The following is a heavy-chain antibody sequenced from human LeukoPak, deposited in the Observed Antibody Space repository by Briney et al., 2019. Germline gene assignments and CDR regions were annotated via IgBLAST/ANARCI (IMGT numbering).Heavy chain of an antibody. CDR1: GGSITGFY. CDR2: IHYNGGT. V-gene: IGHV4-59*08. CDR3: ARHVSGIFGSRGDFDS. Sequence: PSEPLSLTCSVSGGSITGFYWSWIRQPPGQGLEWIGYIHYNGGTNYNPSLKSRLTMSVDTSKNQFSLNLNSVTAADTAVYYCARHVSGIFGSRGDFDSWGQGTLVTDSS. D-gene: IGHD3-10*01. J-gene: IGHJ4*02.